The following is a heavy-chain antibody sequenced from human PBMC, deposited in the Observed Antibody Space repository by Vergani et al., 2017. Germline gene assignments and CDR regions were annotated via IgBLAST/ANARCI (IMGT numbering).Heavy chain of an antibody. CDR1: GFTFSSYS. CDR3: ARDPSSSIAARPGSAFDI. J-gene: IGHJ3*02. CDR2: ISSSSSYI. V-gene: IGHV3-21*01. D-gene: IGHD6-6*01. Sequence: EVQLVESGGGLVKPGGSLRLSCAASGFTFSSYSMNWVRQAPGKGLEWVSSISSSSSYIYYADSVKGRFTISRDNAKNSLYLQMNSLRAEDTAVYYCARDPSSSIAARPGSAFDIWGQGTMVTVSS.